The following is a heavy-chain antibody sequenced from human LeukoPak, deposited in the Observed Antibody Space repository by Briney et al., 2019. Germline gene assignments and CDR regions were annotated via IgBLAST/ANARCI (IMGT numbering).Heavy chain of an antibody. Sequence: TSETLSLTCTVSGGSISSSSYYWGWIRQPPGKGLEWIGSIYYSGSTYYNPSLKSRVTISVDTSKNQFSLKLSSVTAADTAVYYCATLTGYSYGYAGYWGQGTLVTVSS. CDR3: ATLTGYSYGYAGY. CDR1: GGSISSSSYY. J-gene: IGHJ4*02. CDR2: IYYSGST. V-gene: IGHV4-39*07. D-gene: IGHD5-18*01.